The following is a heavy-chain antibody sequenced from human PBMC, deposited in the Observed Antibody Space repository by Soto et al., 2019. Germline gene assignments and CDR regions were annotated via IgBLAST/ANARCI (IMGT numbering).Heavy chain of an antibody. CDR1: GGSISSYY. Sequence: SETLSLTCTVSGGSISSYYWSWIRQPPGKGLEWIGYIYYSGSTNYNPSLKSRVTISVDTSKNQFSLKLSSVTAADTAVYYCASGHGSASFGRYWGQGTLVTVSS. V-gene: IGHV4-59*01. CDR3: ASGHGSASFGRY. J-gene: IGHJ4*02. CDR2: IYYSGST. D-gene: IGHD3-10*01.